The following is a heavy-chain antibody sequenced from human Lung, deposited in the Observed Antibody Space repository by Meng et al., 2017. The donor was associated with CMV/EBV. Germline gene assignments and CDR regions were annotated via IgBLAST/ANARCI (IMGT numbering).Heavy chain of an antibody. CDR2: ISHTGQAL. CDR3: AREGRKAADI. CDR1: GFTFSDYF. J-gene: IGHJ4*02. D-gene: IGHD6-6*01. Sequence: SXKISCAASGFTFSDYFMTWIRQAPGKGLEWLSYISHTGQALYYADSVKGRFTMSRDNARKPLYLQMNSLRAEDTAIYYCAREGRKAADIWGQGTLVTVSS. V-gene: IGHV3-11*01.